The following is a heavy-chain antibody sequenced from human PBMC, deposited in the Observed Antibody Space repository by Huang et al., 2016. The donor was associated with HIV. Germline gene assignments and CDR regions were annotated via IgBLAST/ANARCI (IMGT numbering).Heavy chain of an antibody. J-gene: IGHJ6*03. CDR1: GFSFSASS. Sequence: DVRLMEFGGGPEQPGGSLRLSCVASGFSFSASSMNGVRQAPGKGREWISYISASSEVIYYADSVRGRFTVSRDYAKDSLYLVMNKLRGDDTAIYYCARDVGYSSGWYTYYYMDVWGEGTAVTVSS. D-gene: IGHD6-13*01. CDR3: ARDVGYSSGWYTYYYMDV. CDR2: ISASSEVI. V-gene: IGHV3-48*01.